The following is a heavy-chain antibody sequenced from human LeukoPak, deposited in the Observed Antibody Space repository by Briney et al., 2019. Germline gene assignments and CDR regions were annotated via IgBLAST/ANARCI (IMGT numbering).Heavy chain of an antibody. V-gene: IGHV1-18*04. Sequence: ASVKVSCKASGYTFTSYGISWVRLAPGQGLEWMGWISAYNGNTNYAQKLQGRVTMTTDTSTSTAYMELRSLRSDDTAVYYCAREWRYCSSTSCIDYWGQGTLVTVSS. CDR2: ISAYNGNT. CDR1: GYTFTSYG. D-gene: IGHD2-2*01. CDR3: AREWRYCSSTSCIDY. J-gene: IGHJ4*02.